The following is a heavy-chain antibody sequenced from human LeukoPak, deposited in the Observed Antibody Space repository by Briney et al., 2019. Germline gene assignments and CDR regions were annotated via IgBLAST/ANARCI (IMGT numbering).Heavy chain of an antibody. D-gene: IGHD5-24*01. Sequence: GGSLRLSCAPPGFTFSGYYMSWVRQAPGKGLEWVSYITPSGSTIYYADSVKGRFTISRDNAKNSLYLQMNSLRPEYTAVYFCAGRDVYNSAFWGQGALVTVSS. CDR3: AGRDVYNSAF. V-gene: IGHV3-11*01. CDR1: GFTFSGYY. CDR2: ITPSGSTI. J-gene: IGHJ4*02.